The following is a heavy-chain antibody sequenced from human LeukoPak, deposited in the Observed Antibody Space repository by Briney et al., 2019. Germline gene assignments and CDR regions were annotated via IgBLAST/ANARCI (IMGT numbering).Heavy chain of an antibody. V-gene: IGHV4-39*07. CDR1: GGPISSSSYY. D-gene: IGHD4-23*01. Sequence: SETLSLTCTVSGGPISSSSYYWVWIRQPPGKGLEWIGGIYYSGSTYYNPSLQSRVTISVDTSKNQFSLKLSSVTAADTAVYYCARVDLYGSNFGGMGWFDPWGQGTLVTVSS. CDR3: ARVDLYGSNFGGMGWFDP. J-gene: IGHJ5*02. CDR2: IYYSGST.